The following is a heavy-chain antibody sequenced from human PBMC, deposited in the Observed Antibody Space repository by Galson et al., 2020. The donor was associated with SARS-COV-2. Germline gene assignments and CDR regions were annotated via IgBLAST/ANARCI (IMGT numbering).Heavy chain of an antibody. V-gene: IGHV1-2*02. Sequence: NSGGTNYAQKFQGRVTMTRDTSISTAYMELSRLRSDDTAVYYCARDRALWFGNRDAFDIWGQGTMVTVSS. D-gene: IGHD3-10*01. CDR2: NSGGT. CDR3: ARDRALWFGNRDAFDI. J-gene: IGHJ3*02.